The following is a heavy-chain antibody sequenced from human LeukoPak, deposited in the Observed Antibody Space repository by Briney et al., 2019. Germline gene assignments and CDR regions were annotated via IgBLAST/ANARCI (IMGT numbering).Heavy chain of an antibody. V-gene: IGHV3-30*01. Sequence: GRSLRLSCAASGFTFSSYAMHWVRQAPGKGLEWVAVISYDGSNKYYADSVKGRFTISRDNSKNTLYLQMNSLRAEDTAVYYCARHTIRMRFLEWLDAFDIWGQGTMVTVSS. CDR2: ISYDGSNK. D-gene: IGHD3-3*01. J-gene: IGHJ3*02. CDR1: GFTFSSYA. CDR3: ARHTIRMRFLEWLDAFDI.